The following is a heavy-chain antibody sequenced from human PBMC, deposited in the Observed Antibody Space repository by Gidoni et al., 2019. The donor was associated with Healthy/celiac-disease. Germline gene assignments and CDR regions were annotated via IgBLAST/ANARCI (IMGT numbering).Heavy chain of an antibody. CDR1: GFTFSSYS. D-gene: IGHD1-20*01. CDR2: ISSRSSYI. Sequence: EVQLVESGGGLVKPGGSLRLSCAASGFTFSSYSMNWVRQAPGKGLEWVSSISSRSSYIYYADSVKGRFTISRDNAKNSLYLQMNSLRAEDTAVYYCARDYNWMGGFDYWGQGTLVTVSS. CDR3: ARDYNWMGGFDY. J-gene: IGHJ4*02. V-gene: IGHV3-21*01.